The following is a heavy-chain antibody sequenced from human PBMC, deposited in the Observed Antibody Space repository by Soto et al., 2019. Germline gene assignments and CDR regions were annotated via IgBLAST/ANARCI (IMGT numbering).Heavy chain of an antibody. J-gene: IGHJ4*02. CDR1: GFSFGTYC. V-gene: IGHV3-7*03. D-gene: IGHD3-3*01. CDR3: ARDVGPVTIFGEALSGYFDF. CDR2: IKADGSER. Sequence: EVQLVESGGGLVQPGGSLRLSCAVSGFSFGTYCMSWVRQAPGKGLEWLASIKADGSERYYLDSVKGRFTISRDNAKDSLSLQMNSLRGEDTAFYYCARDVGPVTIFGEALSGYFDFWGQGPLVTVSS.